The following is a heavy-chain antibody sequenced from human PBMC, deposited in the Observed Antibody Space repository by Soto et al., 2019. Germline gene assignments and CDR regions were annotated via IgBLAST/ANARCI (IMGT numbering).Heavy chain of an antibody. V-gene: IGHV3-30-3*01. D-gene: IGHD2-21*02. J-gene: IGHJ3*02. Sequence: PGGSLRLSCAASGFTFSSYAMHWVRQAPGKGLEWVAVISYDGSNKYYADSVKGRFTISRDNSKNTLYLQMNSPRAEDTAVYYCARVLCGGDCYAAFDIWGQGTMVTVSS. CDR2: ISYDGSNK. CDR1: GFTFSSYA. CDR3: ARVLCGGDCYAAFDI.